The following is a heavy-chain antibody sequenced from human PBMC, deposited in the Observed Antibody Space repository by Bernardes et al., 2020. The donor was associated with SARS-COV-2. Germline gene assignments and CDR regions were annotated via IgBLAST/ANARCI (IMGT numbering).Heavy chain of an antibody. CDR3: AKMGSSTSISDY. D-gene: IGHD2-2*01. Sequence: SRILSCAASGFTFDDYAMHWVRQAPGTGLEWVSGISWNSGSIGYADSVKGRFTISRDNAKNSLYLQMNSLRAEDTALYYCAKMGSSTSISDYWGQGTLVTGSA. CDR1: GFTFDDYA. V-gene: IGHV3-9*01. J-gene: IGHJ4*02. CDR2: ISWNSGSI.